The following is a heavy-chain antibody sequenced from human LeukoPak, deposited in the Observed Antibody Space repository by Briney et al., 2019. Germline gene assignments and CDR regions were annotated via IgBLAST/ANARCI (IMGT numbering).Heavy chain of an antibody. V-gene: IGHV4-59*01. CDR2: IYYSGST. J-gene: IGHJ4*02. CDR3: ARRGFDLYFDY. Sequence: SETLSLTCTVSGGSISSYYWSRIRQPPGKGLEWIGYIYYSGSTNYNPSLKSRVTISVDTSKNQFSLKLSSVTAADTAVYYCARRGFDLYFDYWGQGTLVTVSS. D-gene: IGHD3-9*01. CDR1: GGSISSYY.